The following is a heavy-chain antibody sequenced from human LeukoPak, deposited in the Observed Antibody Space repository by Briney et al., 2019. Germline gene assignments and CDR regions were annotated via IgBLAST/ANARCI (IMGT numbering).Heavy chain of an antibody. J-gene: IGHJ4*02. V-gene: IGHV3-30*03. CDR2: ISYDGSYK. CDR1: GFTFGTYG. CDR3: ARGSEFDY. Sequence: GGSLRLSCAASGFTFGTYGMHWVRQAPGKGLEWVALISYDGSYKNYADSVKGRFTISRDNAKNTLYLQMNSLRAEDTAVYYCARGSEFDYWGQGTLVTVSS.